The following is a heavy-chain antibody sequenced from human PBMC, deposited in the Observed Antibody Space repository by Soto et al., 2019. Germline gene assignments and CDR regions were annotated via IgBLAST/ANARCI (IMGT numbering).Heavy chain of an antibody. J-gene: IGHJ4*02. CDR2: TYYRSKWYN. V-gene: IGHV6-1*01. D-gene: IGHD6-19*01. CDR3: ARGASNSVWS. CDR1: GDSVSSSDAA. Sequence: QLQQSGPGLLKPSQTLSLTCAVSGDSVSSSDAAWNWIRQSPSRGLEWLGRTYYRSKWYNDYAVSVKSRITINPDTSNNRFSLQLNSVTPEDTAVYYCARGASNSVWSWGQGTLVTVSS.